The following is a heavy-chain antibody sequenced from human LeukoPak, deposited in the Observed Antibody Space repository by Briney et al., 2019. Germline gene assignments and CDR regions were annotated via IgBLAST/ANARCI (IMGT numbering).Heavy chain of an antibody. V-gene: IGHV4-38-2*02. Sequence: SETLSLTCTVSGYSINNDYSWGWIRQPPGEGPEWIGSLSHSGSTHYNPSFESRVTISGDTSKNQFSLNLRTVSAADTATYFCVRIAAPPGVGFPWLDPWGQGILVIVSS. CDR2: LSHSGST. D-gene: IGHD2-21*01. CDR1: GYSINNDYS. CDR3: VRIAAPPGVGFPWLDP. J-gene: IGHJ5*02.